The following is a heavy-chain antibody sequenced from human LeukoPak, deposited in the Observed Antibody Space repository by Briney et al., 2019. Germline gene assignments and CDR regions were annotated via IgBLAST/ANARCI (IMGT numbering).Heavy chain of an antibody. Sequence: GGSLRLSCAASGFTISGHWMHWARQAPGKGLVWVARINSEGSSTSFADSVKGRFTISRDNAKNTVYLQMNSLRDEDTAVYYCAWGPRSAWYGTDCWGQGTLVTVSS. CDR3: AWGPRSAWYGTDC. CDR1: GFTISGHW. J-gene: IGHJ4*02. V-gene: IGHV3-74*01. CDR2: INSEGSST. D-gene: IGHD6-19*01.